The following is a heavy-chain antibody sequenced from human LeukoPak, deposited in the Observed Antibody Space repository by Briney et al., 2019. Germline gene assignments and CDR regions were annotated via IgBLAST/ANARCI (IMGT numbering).Heavy chain of an antibody. J-gene: IGHJ4*02. CDR3: AKDRTSAYYYDSSGSQGPFDY. D-gene: IGHD3-22*01. CDR1: GFTVSRNY. CDR2: LSSTGNT. Sequence: PGGSLRLSCAASGFTVSRNYMNWVRQAPGKGLEWVSLLSSTGNTSYADSVKGRFIISRDNSKNTLYLQMNSLRAEDTAVYYCAKDRTSAYYYDSSGSQGPFDYWGQGTLVTVSS. V-gene: IGHV3-53*01.